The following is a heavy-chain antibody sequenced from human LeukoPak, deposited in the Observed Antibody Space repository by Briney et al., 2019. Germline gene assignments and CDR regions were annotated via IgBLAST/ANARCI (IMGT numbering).Heavy chain of an antibody. Sequence: GGSLRLSCAASGFTFSSYWMYWVRQAPGKGLEWVANINKDGSHKYYVDSVKGRFTISRDNSKNSLYLQMNSLRAEDTALYYCAKDMAAYYYASGNIDYWGQGTLVTVSS. D-gene: IGHD3-10*01. CDR1: GFTFSSYW. V-gene: IGHV3-7*03. J-gene: IGHJ4*02. CDR2: INKDGSHK. CDR3: AKDMAAYYYASGNIDY.